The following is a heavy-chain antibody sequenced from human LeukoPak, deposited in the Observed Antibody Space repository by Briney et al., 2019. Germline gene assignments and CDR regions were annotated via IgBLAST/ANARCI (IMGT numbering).Heavy chain of an antibody. V-gene: IGHV4-4*02. CDR1: GGSISSSNW. J-gene: IGHJ4*02. Sequence: SGTLSLTCAVSGGSISSSNWWSWVRQPPGKGLEWIGEIYHSGNTNSNPSLKSRVTISVDKSKSQFSLKLNSVTAADTAVYYCAREGQQLGPYYFDYWGQGTLVTVSS. D-gene: IGHD6-13*01. CDR3: AREGQQLGPYYFDY. CDR2: IYHSGNT.